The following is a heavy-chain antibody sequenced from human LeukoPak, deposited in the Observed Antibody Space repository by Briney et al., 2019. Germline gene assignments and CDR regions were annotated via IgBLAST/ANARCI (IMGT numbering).Heavy chain of an antibody. Sequence: GGSLRLSCAASGFTVSDNYMSWVRQAPGKGLEWVSVIYSDGRTYYADSVKGRFTISRENSKNTLYLQMNSLRDEDTAVYSCARGIFYGGNPYYVFDIWGQGTMVTVSS. D-gene: IGHD4-23*01. V-gene: IGHV3-66*02. J-gene: IGHJ3*02. CDR3: ARGIFYGGNPYYVFDI. CDR1: GFTVSDNY. CDR2: IYSDGRT.